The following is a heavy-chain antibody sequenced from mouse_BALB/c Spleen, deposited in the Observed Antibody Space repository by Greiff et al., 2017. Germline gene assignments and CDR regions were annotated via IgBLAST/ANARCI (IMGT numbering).Heavy chain of an antibody. Sequence: QVQLQQSGAELARPGASVKMSCKASGYTFTSYTMHWVKQRPGQGLEWIGYINPSSGYTNYNQKFKDKATLTADKSSSTAYMQLSSLTSEDSAVYYCARITTVVPIGISHYYYAMDYWGQGTSVTVSS. CDR2: INPSSGYT. CDR3: ARITTVVPIGISHYYYAMDY. V-gene: IGHV1-4*01. J-gene: IGHJ4*01. CDR1: GYTFTSYT. D-gene: IGHD1-1*01.